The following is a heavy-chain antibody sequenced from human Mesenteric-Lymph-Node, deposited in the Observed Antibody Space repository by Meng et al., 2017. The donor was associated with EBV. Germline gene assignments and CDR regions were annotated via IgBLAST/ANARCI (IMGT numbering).Heavy chain of an antibody. CDR2: VVGDGDTE. Sequence: EGQLVESGGVFVQPGGSLALSCAASGFAFSTEAMRWSRQAQGNGLGWVAAVVGDGDTEWYADSVKGRFTISRDMSKNTLYLQINSLRAEDTAVYYCAKDSMTTVTYFDYWGQGTLVTVSS. CDR1: GFAFSTEA. V-gene: IGHV3-23*04. CDR3: AKDSMTTVTYFDY. D-gene: IGHD4-17*01. J-gene: IGHJ4*02.